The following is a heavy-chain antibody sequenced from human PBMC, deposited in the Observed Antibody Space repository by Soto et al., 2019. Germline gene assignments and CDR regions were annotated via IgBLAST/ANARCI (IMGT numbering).Heavy chain of an antibody. CDR3: ARWLYCSGGSCYSDRYYYGMDV. CDR2: IWYDGSNK. J-gene: IGHJ6*02. V-gene: IGHV3-33*01. D-gene: IGHD2-15*01. CDR1: GFTFSSYG. Sequence: QPGGSLRLSCAASGFTFSSYGMHWVRQAPGKGLEWVAVIWYDGSNKYYADSVKGRFTISRDNSKNTLYLQMNSLRAEDTAVYYCARWLYCSGGSCYSDRYYYGMDVWGQGTTVTVSS.